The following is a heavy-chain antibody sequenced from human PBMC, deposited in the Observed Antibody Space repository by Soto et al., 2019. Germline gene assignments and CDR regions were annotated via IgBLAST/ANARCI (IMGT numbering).Heavy chain of an antibody. D-gene: IGHD6-19*01. CDR1: GGSISSYY. Sequence: KASETLSLTCTVSGGSISSYYWSWIRQPPGKGLEWIGYIYYSGSTNYNPSLKSRVTLSVDTPKNQFSLKLSSVTAADTAVYYCARDHPYSSGNYYYYYGMDVWGQGTTVTVSS. J-gene: IGHJ6*02. CDR3: ARDHPYSSGNYYYYYGMDV. V-gene: IGHV4-59*01. CDR2: IYYSGST.